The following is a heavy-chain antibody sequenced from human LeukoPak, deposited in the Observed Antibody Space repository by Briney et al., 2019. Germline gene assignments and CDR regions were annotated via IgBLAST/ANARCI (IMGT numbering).Heavy chain of an antibody. CDR1: GFTVSSNY. V-gene: IGHV3-53*01. J-gene: IGHJ5*02. Sequence: GGSLRLSCAASGFTVSSNYMSWVRQAPGKGLEWVSVIYSGGSTYYADSVKGRSTISRDNSKNTLYLQMNSLRAEDTAVYYCARALIGIAVAGTDLWFDPWGQGTLVTVSS. D-gene: IGHD6-19*01. CDR2: IYSGGST. CDR3: ARALIGIAVAGTDLWFDP.